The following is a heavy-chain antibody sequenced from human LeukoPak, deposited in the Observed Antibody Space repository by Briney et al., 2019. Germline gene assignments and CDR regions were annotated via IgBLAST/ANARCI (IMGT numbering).Heavy chain of an antibody. V-gene: IGHV3-23*01. CDR1: GFTFSSYA. D-gene: IGHD4-17*01. J-gene: IGHJ4*02. CDR3: ARNHHGGTTVTLDY. CDR2: ISGSGGST. Sequence: GGSLRLSCAASGFTFSSYAMSWVRQAPGKGLEWVSAISGSGGSTYYADSVKGRFTISRDNAKNSLYLQMNSLRAEDTAVYYCARNHHGGTTVTLDYWGQGTLVTVSS.